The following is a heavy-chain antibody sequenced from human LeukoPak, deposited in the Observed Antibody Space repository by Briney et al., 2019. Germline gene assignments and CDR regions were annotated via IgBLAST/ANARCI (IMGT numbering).Heavy chain of an antibody. Sequence: SETLSLTCAVYVGSFSGYYWSLIRQPPGKGLEWIEEINHSGSTNYNPSLKSRVTISVDTSKNQFSLKLSSVTAADTAVYYCASLPRYSSSSSYYYYYGMDVWGQGTTVTVSS. CDR1: VGSFSGYY. J-gene: IGHJ6*02. CDR2: INHSGST. D-gene: IGHD6-6*01. V-gene: IGHV4-34*01. CDR3: ASLPRYSSSSSYYYYYGMDV.